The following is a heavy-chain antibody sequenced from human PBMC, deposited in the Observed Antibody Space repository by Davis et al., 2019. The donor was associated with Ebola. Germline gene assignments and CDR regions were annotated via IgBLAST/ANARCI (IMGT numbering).Heavy chain of an antibody. CDR1: GGTFSNYA. CDR2: IIPLFGTA. D-gene: IGHD6-19*01. J-gene: IGHJ6*04. V-gene: IGHV1-69*13. CDR3: ARLATVAGDYYYYGMDV. Sequence: AASVQVSCKASGGTFSNYAISWVRQAPGQGLEWMGGIIPLFGTANYAQKFRGSVTITADESTSTAYMELRSLRSEDTAVYYCARLATVAGDYYYYGMDVWGKGTTVTVSS.